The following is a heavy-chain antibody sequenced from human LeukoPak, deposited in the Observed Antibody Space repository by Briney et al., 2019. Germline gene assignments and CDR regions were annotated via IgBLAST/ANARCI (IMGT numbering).Heavy chain of an antibody. D-gene: IGHD2-2*01. CDR2: INAGNGNT. CDR1: GYTFTSYA. J-gene: IGHJ4*02. V-gene: IGHV1-3*01. Sequence: ASVKVSCKASGYTFTSYAMHWVRQAPGQRLEWMGWINAGNGNTKYSQKFQGRVTITADESTSTAYMELSSLRSEDTAMYYCATYCSSANCYIWGYYFDYWGQGTLVTVSS. CDR3: ATYCSSANCYIWGYYFDY.